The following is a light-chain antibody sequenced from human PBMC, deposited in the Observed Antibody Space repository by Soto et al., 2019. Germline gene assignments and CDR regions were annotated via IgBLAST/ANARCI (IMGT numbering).Light chain of an antibody. CDR2: EVS. J-gene: IGLJ1*01. V-gene: IGLV2-8*01. Sequence: QAVVTQPPSAYGSPGQSVTISCTGTSSDVGGSNFVSWYQQHPGKAPKVVIYEVSKRPSGVPDRFSGSKSGNTASLTVSGLRAEDEADYYCSSYAGNNNYVFGTGTKLTVL. CDR3: SSYAGNNNYV. CDR1: SSDVGGSNF.